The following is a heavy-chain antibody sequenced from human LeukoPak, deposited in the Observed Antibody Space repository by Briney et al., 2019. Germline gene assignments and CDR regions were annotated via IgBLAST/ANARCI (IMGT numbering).Heavy chain of an antibody. J-gene: IGHJ5*02. CDR1: GGSISSYY. CDR3: ARQEYYGSGSYYFNWFDP. Sequence: KPSETLSLTCTVSGGSISSYYWSWIRQPPGKGLEWIGYIYYSGSTNYNPSLKSRVTISVDTSKNQFSLKLSSVTAADTAVYYCARQEYYGSGSYYFNWFDPWGQGTLVTVSS. D-gene: IGHD3-10*01. CDR2: IYYSGST. V-gene: IGHV4-59*08.